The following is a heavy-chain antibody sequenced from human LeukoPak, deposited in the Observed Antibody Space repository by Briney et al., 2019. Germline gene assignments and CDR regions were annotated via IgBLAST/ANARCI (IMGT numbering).Heavy chain of an antibody. D-gene: IGHD4-17*01. CDR2: FYTSGTT. CDR1: GGSISSHY. V-gene: IGHV4-4*07. CDR3: AREKLGYGDYPYYFQY. J-gene: IGHJ4*02. Sequence: SETLSLTCTVSGGSISSHYWSWIRQAAGKGLEWIGRFYTSGTTKYNPSLKSRVTMSVDTSKNQISLKLSSVTAADTAVYYCAREKLGYGDYPYYFQYWGQGTLVTVSS.